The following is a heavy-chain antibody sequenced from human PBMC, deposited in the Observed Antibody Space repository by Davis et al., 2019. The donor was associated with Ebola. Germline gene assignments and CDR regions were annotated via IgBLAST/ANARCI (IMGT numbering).Heavy chain of an antibody. CDR3: ARDRVCSSATCYAYFDF. V-gene: IGHV1-2*04. Sequence: AASVKVSCKASGYTFTGYYIHWVRQAPGQGLEWMGWINPNSGDTKYSQKFQGWVTMTRDTPISTAYMELNRLTSDDTAVYYCARDRVCSSATCYAYFDFWGQGTLVTVSS. D-gene: IGHD2-15*01. J-gene: IGHJ4*02. CDR2: INPNSGDT. CDR1: GYTFTGYY.